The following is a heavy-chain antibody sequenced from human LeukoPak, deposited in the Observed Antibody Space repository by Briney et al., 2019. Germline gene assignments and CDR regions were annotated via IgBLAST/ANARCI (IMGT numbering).Heavy chain of an antibody. CDR1: GYNFTSYT. CDR3: ARDEIVATNYYYYGMDV. D-gene: IGHD5-12*01. CDR2: INPNSGGT. J-gene: IGHJ6*02. V-gene: IGHV1-18*01. Sequence: ASVKVSCKASGYNFTSYTISWVRQAPGQGLEWMGWINPNSGGTNYAQELQGRVTMTTDTSTSTAYMELRSLRSDDTAVYYCARDEIVATNYYYYGMDVWGQGTTVTVSS.